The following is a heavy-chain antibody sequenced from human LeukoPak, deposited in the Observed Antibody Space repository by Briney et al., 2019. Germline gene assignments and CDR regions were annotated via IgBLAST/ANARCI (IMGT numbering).Heavy chain of an antibody. J-gene: IGHJ3*02. V-gene: IGHV4-39*07. CDR3: ARESYYDSSGYSHDAFDI. Sequence: PSETLSLTCTVSGGSISNSSYYWAWIRQPPGKGLEWIGSIYYGGNTYYKSSLKSRVTIAVDTSKNQFSLKLNSVTAADTAVYYCARESYYDSSGYSHDAFDIWGQGTMVTVSS. CDR1: GGSISNSSYY. CDR2: IYYGGNT. D-gene: IGHD3-22*01.